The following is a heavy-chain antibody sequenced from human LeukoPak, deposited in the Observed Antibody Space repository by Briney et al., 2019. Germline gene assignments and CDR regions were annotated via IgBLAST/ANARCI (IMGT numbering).Heavy chain of an antibody. D-gene: IGHD2-2*02. CDR1: GYSFTSYW. CDR3: ARQVNVVPAAINYYYMDV. V-gene: IGHV5-51*01. CDR2: IYPGDSDT. J-gene: IGHJ6*03. Sequence: GESLKISCKGSGYSFTSYWIGWVRQMPGKGLEWMGIIYPGDSDTRYSPSFQGQVTISADKSISTAYLQRSSLKASDTAMYYCARQVNVVPAAINYYYMDVWGKGTTVTVSS.